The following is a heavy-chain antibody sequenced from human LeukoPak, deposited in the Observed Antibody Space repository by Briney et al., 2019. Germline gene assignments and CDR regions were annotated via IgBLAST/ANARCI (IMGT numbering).Heavy chain of an antibody. D-gene: IGHD2-21*02. V-gene: IGHV4-4*09. CDR1: GGSISSYY. CDR2: NYTSGST. J-gene: IGHJ6*03. Sequence: SETLSLTCTVSGGSISSYYWSWIRQPPGKGLEWIGYNYTSGSTNYNPSLKSRVTISVDTSKNQFSLKLSSVTAADTAVYYCARLHCGGDCYSWYYYYMDVWGKGTTVTVSS. CDR3: ARLHCGGDCYSWYYYYMDV.